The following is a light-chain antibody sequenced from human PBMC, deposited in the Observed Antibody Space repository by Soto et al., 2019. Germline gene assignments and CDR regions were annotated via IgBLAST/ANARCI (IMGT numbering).Light chain of an antibody. CDR3: HSYDTCRSGGE. V-gene: IGLV1-40*01. Sequence: SVPTQPPTLSRAPGQTVTISCPGTSSSIGAGYDVHRYQHRPGTAPKLLIYGNNNRPSGGPDRFSASKSCTTASLAITGLQAEDEADYYCHSYDTCRSGGEFGTGTHFTVL. CDR2: GNN. CDR1: SSSIGAGYD. J-gene: IGLJ1*01.